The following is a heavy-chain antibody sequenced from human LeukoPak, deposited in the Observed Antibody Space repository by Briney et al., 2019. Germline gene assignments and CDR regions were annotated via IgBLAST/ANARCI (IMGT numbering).Heavy chain of an antibody. Sequence: GGSLRLSCSASGFTVNRFYLHWVGQAPGKGLEWVAVIWSDGNRKYHAESVKGRFTISRDNSKNTLDLQMNSLRAEDTAVYYCARDSSVGTFYLDYWGQGILVTVSS. J-gene: IGHJ4*02. CDR2: IWSDGNRK. CDR3: ARDSSVGTFYLDY. V-gene: IGHV3-33*08. CDR1: GFTVNRFY. D-gene: IGHD1-26*01.